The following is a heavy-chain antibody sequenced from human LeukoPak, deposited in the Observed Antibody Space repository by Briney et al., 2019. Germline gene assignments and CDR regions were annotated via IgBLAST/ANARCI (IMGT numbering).Heavy chain of an antibody. CDR2: IRKIATTT. Sequence: PGGSLRLSCAASGFTISDYCMNWVRQAPGKGLEWISYIRKIATTTYYADSVRGRFATSRDNAKNAVYLQMNSLRDDYTAVYYCTRDPEALDYWGQGTLVTVSS. V-gene: IGHV3-48*02. CDR3: TRDPEALDY. J-gene: IGHJ4*02. CDR1: GFTISDYC.